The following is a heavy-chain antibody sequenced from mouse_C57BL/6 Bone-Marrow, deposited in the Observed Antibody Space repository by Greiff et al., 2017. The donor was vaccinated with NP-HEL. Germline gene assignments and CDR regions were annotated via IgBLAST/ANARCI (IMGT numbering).Heavy chain of an antibody. CDR1: GFSLTSYG. CDR2: IWSGGST. V-gene: IGHV2-2*01. J-gene: IGHJ2*01. D-gene: IGHD1-1*01. Sequence: VKLVESGPGLVQPSQSLSITCTVSGFSLTSYGVHWVRQSPGKGLEWLGVIWSGGSTDYNAAFISRLSISKDNSKSQVFFKMNSLQADDTAIYYCARGPLYYYGSSYLDYWGQGTTLTVSS. CDR3: ARGPLYYYGSSYLDY.